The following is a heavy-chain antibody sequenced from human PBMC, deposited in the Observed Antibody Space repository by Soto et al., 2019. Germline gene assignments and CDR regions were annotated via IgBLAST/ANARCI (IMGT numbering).Heavy chain of an antibody. CDR2: ITSSSGYI. CDR1: GFTFSRYN. J-gene: IGHJ4*02. V-gene: IGHV3-21*01. Sequence: PGGSLRLSCAASGFTFSRYNMNWVRQAPGKGLEWVSSITSSSGYIFYADSVKGRFTISRDNAKNSLYLQMNSLRVEDTAVYYCARYSGTYRDYWGQGTRVTVSS. D-gene: IGHD1-26*01. CDR3: ARYSGTYRDY.